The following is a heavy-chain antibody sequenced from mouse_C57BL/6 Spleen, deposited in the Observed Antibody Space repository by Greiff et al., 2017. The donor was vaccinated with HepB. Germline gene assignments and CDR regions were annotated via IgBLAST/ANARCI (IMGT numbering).Heavy chain of an antibody. CDR3: ARQGDYDYDEGY. J-gene: IGHJ2*01. CDR2: ISSGGSYT. Sequence: EVHLVESGGDLVKPGGSLKLSCAASGFTFSSYGMSWVRQTPDKRLEWVATISSGGSYTYYPDSVKGRFTISRDNAKNTLYLQMSSLKSEDTAMYYCARQGDYDYDEGYWGQGTTLTVSS. CDR1: GFTFSSYG. D-gene: IGHD2-4*01. V-gene: IGHV5-6*01.